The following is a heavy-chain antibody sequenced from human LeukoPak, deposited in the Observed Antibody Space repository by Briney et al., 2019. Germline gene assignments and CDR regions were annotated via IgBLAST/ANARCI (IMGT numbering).Heavy chain of an antibody. V-gene: IGHV4-30-4*07. J-gene: IGHJ4*02. CDR2: IYYTGST. CDR3: ARDRWVSITMVRGVEY. CDR1: GVSMNSDGYF. Sequence: SQTLSLTCAVSGVSMNSDGYFWNWIRQPPGKGLEWIGSIYYTGSTYYNPSLKSRVTISVDTSKNQFSLKLSSVTAAGTAVYYCARDRWVSITMVRGVEYWGQGTLVTVSS. D-gene: IGHD3-10*01.